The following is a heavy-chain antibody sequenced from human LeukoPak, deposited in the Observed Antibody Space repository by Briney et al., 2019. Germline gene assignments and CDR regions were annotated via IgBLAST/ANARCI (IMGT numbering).Heavy chain of an antibody. CDR2: IYSGGRT. CDR3: ARVLSGSYDNYFDY. CDR1: GFTVSSTF. D-gene: IGHD1-26*01. V-gene: IGHV3-66*01. Sequence: GGSLRLSCAVSGFTVSSTFMSWVRQAPGKGLEWVSVIYSGGRTDYVDSLKGRFTISRDNSKNTLYLQMNSLKAEDAAVYYCARVLSGSYDNYFDYWGQGTLVTVSS. J-gene: IGHJ4*02.